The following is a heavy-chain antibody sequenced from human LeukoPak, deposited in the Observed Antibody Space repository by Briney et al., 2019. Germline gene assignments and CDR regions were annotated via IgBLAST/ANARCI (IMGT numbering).Heavy chain of an antibody. CDR3: ARDRLMTTDLFDY. D-gene: IGHD4-17*01. J-gene: IGHJ4*02. CDR2: ISSSSSYI. V-gene: IGHV3-21*01. CDR1: GFTFSSYS. Sequence: PGGSLRLSCAASGFTFSSYSMNWVRQAPGKGLEWVSSISSSSSYIYYADSVKGRFTISRDNAKNSLYLQMNSLRAEDTAVYYCARDRLMTTDLFDYWGQGTLVTVSS.